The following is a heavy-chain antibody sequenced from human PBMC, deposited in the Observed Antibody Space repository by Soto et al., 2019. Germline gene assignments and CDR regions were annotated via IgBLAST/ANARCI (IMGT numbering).Heavy chain of an antibody. V-gene: IGHV4-61*01. D-gene: IGHD4-17*01. Sequence: QVQLQESGPGLVKPSETLSLTCTVSGGSVSSGSYYWSWIRQPPGKGLEWIGYISYSGSTYYNPSLKSRVSISLDAAKNLFSLNLCSVTAADTAVYYCTREPTTVTNYYYYALDVWGQGTTVTVSS. CDR2: ISYSGST. J-gene: IGHJ6*02. CDR1: GGSVSSGSYY. CDR3: TREPTTVTNYYYYALDV.